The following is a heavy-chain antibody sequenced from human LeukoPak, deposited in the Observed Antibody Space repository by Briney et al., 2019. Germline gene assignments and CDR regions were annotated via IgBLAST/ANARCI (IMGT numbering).Heavy chain of an antibody. CDR3: ARGEERGPGSSWLYYYYYYYMDV. V-gene: IGHV3-21*01. D-gene: IGHD6-13*01. CDR2: ISSSSSYI. CDR1: GFTFSSYS. Sequence: GGSLRLSCAASGFTFSSYSMNWVRQAPGKGLEWVSSISSSSSYIYYADSVKGRFTISRDNAKNSLYLQMNSLRAEDTAVYYCARGEERGPGSSWLYYYYYYYMDVWGKGTTVTVSS. J-gene: IGHJ6*03.